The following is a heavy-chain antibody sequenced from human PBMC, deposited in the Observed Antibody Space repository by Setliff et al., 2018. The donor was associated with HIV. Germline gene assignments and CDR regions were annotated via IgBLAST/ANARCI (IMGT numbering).Heavy chain of an antibody. CDR2: IYPGDSAV. CDR3: ARQYRLPYGDAVQAFDM. V-gene: IGHV5-51*01. D-gene: IGHD4-17*01. Sequence: PGESLTISCKAPGYIFTDYWIAWVRQMPGKGLEWMGMIYPGDSAVTYSPSFQGQVTISADKSISTAYLQWRSLRASDTAMYYCARQYRLPYGDAVQAFDMWGRGTMVTVSS. CDR1: GYIFTDYW. J-gene: IGHJ3*02.